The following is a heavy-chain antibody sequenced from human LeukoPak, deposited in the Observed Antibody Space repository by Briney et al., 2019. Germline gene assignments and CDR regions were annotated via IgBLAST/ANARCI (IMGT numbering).Heavy chain of an antibody. CDR2: ISSSSSYI. CDR3: ARLDLSGYYPFDY. Sequence: GGSLRLSCAASGFTFSSYSMNWVSQAPGKGLEWVSSISSSSSYIYYADSVKGRFTISRDNAKNSLYLQMNSLRAEDTAVYYCARLDLSGYYPFDYWGQGTLVTVSS. V-gene: IGHV3-21*01. D-gene: IGHD3-22*01. J-gene: IGHJ4*02. CDR1: GFTFSSYS.